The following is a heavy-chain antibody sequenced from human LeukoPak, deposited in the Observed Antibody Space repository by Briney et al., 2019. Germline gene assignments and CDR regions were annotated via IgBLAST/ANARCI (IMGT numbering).Heavy chain of an antibody. CDR3: ARDSELYCSRDPLDY. J-gene: IGHJ4*01. CDR2: ISSSSSYI. V-gene: IGHV3-21*06. D-gene: IGHD2-15*01. CDR1: GFTFSSYW. Sequence: PGGSLRLSCEDSGFTFSSYWMHWVRQAPGKGLVWVSSISSSSSYIYYADSVKGRFTISRDDAKNSLYLEMNSLRAEDTAVYSCARDSELYCSRDPLDYWGPEPWSPSPQ.